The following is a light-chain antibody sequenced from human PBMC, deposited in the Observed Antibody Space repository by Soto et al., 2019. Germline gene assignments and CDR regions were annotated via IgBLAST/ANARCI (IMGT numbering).Light chain of an antibody. CDR3: QQYGSL. CDR1: QSVSSN. J-gene: IGKJ3*01. CDR2: GAS. Sequence: IVMTQSPATLSVSPGERATLSCRASQSVSSNLAWYQQKPGQAPRLLIYGASSRATGIPDRFSGSGSGTDFTLTISRLEPEDFAVYYCQQYGSLFGPGTKVDIK. V-gene: IGKV3-20*01.